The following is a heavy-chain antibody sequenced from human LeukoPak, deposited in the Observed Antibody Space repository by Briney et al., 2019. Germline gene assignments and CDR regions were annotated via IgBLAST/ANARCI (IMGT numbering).Heavy chain of an antibody. CDR2: MSSTGSTI. D-gene: IGHD3-10*01. J-gene: IGHJ4*02. CDR3: ARALGPIEH. Sequence: GGSLRLSCEGSGFSFSDDYMGWLRQVPGKGLEWVSYMSSTGSTIFYADSVKGRFNISRDNAKKALYLQMNSLRVEDNGVYYCARALGPIEHWGRGTLVTVSS. CDR1: GFSFSDDY. V-gene: IGHV3-11*04.